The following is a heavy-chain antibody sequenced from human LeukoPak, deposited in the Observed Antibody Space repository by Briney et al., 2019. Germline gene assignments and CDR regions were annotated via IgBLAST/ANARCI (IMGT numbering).Heavy chain of an antibody. Sequence: SETLSLTCTVSGGSISSYYWSWIRQPAGKGLEWIGRIYTSGSTNYNPSLKSRVTMSVDTSKNQFSLKLSSVTAADTAVYYCAGRDFGVVIMNYYYMDVWGKGTTVTVSS. CDR2: IYTSGST. V-gene: IGHV4-4*07. D-gene: IGHD3-3*01. J-gene: IGHJ6*03. CDR3: AGRDFGVVIMNYYYMDV. CDR1: GGSISSYY.